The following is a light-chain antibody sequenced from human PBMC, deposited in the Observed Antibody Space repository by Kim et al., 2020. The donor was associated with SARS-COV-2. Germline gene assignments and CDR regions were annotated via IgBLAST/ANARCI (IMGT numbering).Light chain of an antibody. V-gene: IGLV1-36*01. J-gene: IGLJ2*01. Sequence: RQGGTISCSGSSSNLGNNAVNWYQQLPGKAPKLLIYYDDLLPSGVSDRFSGSRSGTSASLAISGLQSEDEADYYCAAWDDRLKGVVFGGGTQLTVL. CDR1: SSNLGNNA. CDR2: YDD. CDR3: AAWDDRLKGVV.